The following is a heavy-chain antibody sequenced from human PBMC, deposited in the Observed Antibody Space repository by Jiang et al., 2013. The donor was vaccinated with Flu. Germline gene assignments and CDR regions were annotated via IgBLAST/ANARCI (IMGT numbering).Heavy chain of an antibody. J-gene: IGHJ3*02. Sequence: GAEVKKPGASVKVSCKASGFSFTGHYMHWVRQAPGQGLEWMGWINPNSGDTMYAQKFQGRVTMTRDTSISTAYMELTSLRSDDSAVYYCARVDIWGRGTMVSVSS. CDR1: GFSFTGHY. CDR3: ARVDI. V-gene: IGHV1-2*02. CDR2: INPNSGDT.